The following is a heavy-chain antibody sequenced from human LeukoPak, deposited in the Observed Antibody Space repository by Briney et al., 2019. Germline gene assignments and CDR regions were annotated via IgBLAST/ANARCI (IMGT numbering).Heavy chain of an antibody. CDR1: GGSIRSSSFY. V-gene: IGHV4-39*01. Sequence: SETLSLTCTVCGGSIRSSSFYWAWIRQPPGKGLEWIGSIHYSRSTFYNPSLKSRVTISADTSKNQFSLKLSSVTAADTAVYYCARRTIVATIDYWGQGTLVTVSS. J-gene: IGHJ4*02. D-gene: IGHD5-12*01. CDR2: IHYSRST. CDR3: ARRTIVATIDY.